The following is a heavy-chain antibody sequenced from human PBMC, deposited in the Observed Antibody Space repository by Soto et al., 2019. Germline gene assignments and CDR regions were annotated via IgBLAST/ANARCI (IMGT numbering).Heavy chain of an antibody. CDR2: ISSSSSTI. Sequence: EVQLVESGGGLVQPGGSLRLSCAASGFTFSSYSMNWVRQAPGKGLEWVSYISSSSSTIYYADSVKGRFTISRDNAKNSLYLQMNSLRDEDTAVYYCARDQRADIVVVVAATTSFDYWCQGTLVTVSS. V-gene: IGHV3-48*02. J-gene: IGHJ4*02. D-gene: IGHD2-15*01. CDR3: ARDQRADIVVVVAATTSFDY. CDR1: GFTFSSYS.